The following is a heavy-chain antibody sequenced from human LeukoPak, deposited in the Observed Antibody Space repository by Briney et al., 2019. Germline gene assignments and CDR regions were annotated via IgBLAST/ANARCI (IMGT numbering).Heavy chain of an antibody. CDR3: ARVTGTQFDP. Sequence: SVKVSCTASGGTFSSYTISCVRQAPGQGLEWMGGIIPIFGTANYAQKFQGRVTITADESTSTAYMELSSLRSEDTAVYYCARVTGTQFDPWGQGTLVTVSS. J-gene: IGHJ5*02. V-gene: IGHV1-69*13. CDR1: GGTFSSYT. D-gene: IGHD1-7*01. CDR2: IIPIFGTA.